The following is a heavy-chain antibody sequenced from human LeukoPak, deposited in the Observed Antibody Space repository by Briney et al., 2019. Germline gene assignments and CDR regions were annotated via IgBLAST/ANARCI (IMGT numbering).Heavy chain of an antibody. CDR3: ASQGGYSYGFDY. CDR2: IYYSGST. CDR1: GGSISSGDYY. Sequence: LQTLSLTCTVSGGSISSGDYYWSWIRQPPGKGLEWIGYIYYSGSTYYNPSLKSRVTISVDTSKNQFSLKLSSVTAADTAVYYCASQGGYSYGFDYWGQGTLVTVSS. V-gene: IGHV4-30-4*01. D-gene: IGHD5-18*01. J-gene: IGHJ4*02.